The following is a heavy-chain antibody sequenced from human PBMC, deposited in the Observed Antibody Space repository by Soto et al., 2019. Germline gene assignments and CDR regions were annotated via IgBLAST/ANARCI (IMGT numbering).Heavy chain of an antibody. CDR2: ISWDGEK. J-gene: IGHJ4*02. D-gene: IGHD3-9*01. CDR3: ANRRSDLVTGLYYLDY. Sequence: QITLKESGPTLVKPTQTLTLICTFSGFSLNTRGVGVGWIRQPPGKALEWLALISWDGEKRYSPSLKSTLTIPQDTSETQVALTLTNTAPVDTVTYYCANRRSDLVTGLYYLDYWCQGTLATFSS. V-gene: IGHV2-5*02. CDR1: GFSLNTRGVG.